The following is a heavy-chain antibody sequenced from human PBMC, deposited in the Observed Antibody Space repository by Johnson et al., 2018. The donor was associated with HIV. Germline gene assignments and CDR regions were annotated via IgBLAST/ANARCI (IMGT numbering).Heavy chain of an antibody. CDR1: GFIFSSYG. Sequence: VQLVESGGGFVQPGGSLRLSCAASGFIFSSYGMHWVRQAPGKGLEWVAFIWYDGSRKYYPDSVKGRFTISRDNSKNTLYLQMNSLRAEDTAVYYCARDVTAGNDAFDIWGQGTMVTVSS. CDR2: IWYDGSRK. J-gene: IGHJ3*02. D-gene: IGHD1-1*01. V-gene: IGHV3-30*02. CDR3: ARDVTAGNDAFDI.